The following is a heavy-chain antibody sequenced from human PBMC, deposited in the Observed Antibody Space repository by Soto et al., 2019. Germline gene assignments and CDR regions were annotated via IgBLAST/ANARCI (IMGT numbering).Heavy chain of an antibody. J-gene: IGHJ4*02. D-gene: IGHD4-4*01. CDR2: IKQDGSEK. V-gene: IGHV3-7*05. Sequence: GGSLRLSCAASGFTFSSYWMSWVRQAPGKGLEWVANIKQDGSEKYYVDSVKGRFTISRDNAKNSLYLRMNSLRAEDTAVYYCARGDYSNYGLDYFDYWGQGTLVTVSS. CDR3: ARGDYSNYGLDYFDY. CDR1: GFTFSSYW.